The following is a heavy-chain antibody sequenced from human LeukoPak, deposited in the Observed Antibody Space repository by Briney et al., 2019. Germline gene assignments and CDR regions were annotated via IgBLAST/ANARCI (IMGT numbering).Heavy chain of an antibody. J-gene: IGHJ6*03. CDR1: GGTFSSYA. D-gene: IGHD2-15*01. CDR3: ARSLLVAASSGYYYYMDV. V-gene: IGHV1-69*06. Sequence: SVKVSCKASGGTFSSYAISWVRQAPGQGLEWMGGIIPIFGTANYAQKFQGRVTITADKSTSTAYMELSSLRSEDTAVYYCARSLLVAASSGYYYYMDVWGKGTAVTVSS. CDR2: IIPIFGTA.